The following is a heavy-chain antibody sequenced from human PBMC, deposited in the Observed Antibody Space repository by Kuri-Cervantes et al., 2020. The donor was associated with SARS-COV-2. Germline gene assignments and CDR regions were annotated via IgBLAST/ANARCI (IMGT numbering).Heavy chain of an antibody. CDR1: GYSFTSYW. CDR2: IYPGDSDT. Sequence: KVSCKGSGYSFTSYWIGWVRQMPGKGLEWMGIIYPGDSDTRYSPSFQGQVTISTDKSISTAYLQWSSRKASDTAMYYCARSTLNYYYMDVRGKGTTVTVSS. CDR3: ARSTLNYYYMDV. J-gene: IGHJ6*03. V-gene: IGHV5-51*01.